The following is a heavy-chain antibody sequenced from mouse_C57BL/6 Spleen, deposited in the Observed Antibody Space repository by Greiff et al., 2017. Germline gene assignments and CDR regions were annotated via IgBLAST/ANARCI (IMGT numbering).Heavy chain of an antibody. CDR2: ISYDGSN. Sequence: ESGPGLVKPSQSLSLTCSVTGYSITSGYYWNWIRQFPGNKLEWMGYISYDGSNNYNPSLKNRISITRDTSKNQFFLKLNAVTTEDTATYYCAREGFTTVVPTMDYWGQGTSVTVSS. CDR1: GYSITSGYY. J-gene: IGHJ4*01. D-gene: IGHD1-1*01. V-gene: IGHV3-6*01. CDR3: AREGFTTVVPTMDY.